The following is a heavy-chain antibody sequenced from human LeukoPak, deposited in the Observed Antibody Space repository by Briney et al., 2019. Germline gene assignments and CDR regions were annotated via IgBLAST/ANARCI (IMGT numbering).Heavy chain of an antibody. CDR3: ARPRGCGSARCNNFDY. Sequence: GGSLRLSCAASGFTFSDYNMRWIRQAPGKGLEWVSSISRSGSTKYYADSVKGRFTISRDNTKKSLYLQLNSLRPEDSAVYYCARPRGCGSARCNNFDYWGQGTLVTVSS. CDR2: ISRSGSTK. D-gene: IGHD2-2*01. J-gene: IGHJ4*02. V-gene: IGHV3-11*04. CDR1: GFTFSDYN.